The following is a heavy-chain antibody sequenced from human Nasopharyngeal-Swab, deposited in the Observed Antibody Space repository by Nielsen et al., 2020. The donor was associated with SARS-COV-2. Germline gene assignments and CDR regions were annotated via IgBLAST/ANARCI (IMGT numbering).Heavy chain of an antibody. D-gene: IGHD6-13*01. J-gene: IGHJ6*02. CDR3: VGSSWYGDYYYYYGMDV. V-gene: IGHV4-39*07. CDR2: IYYSGST. CDR1: GGSTSSSSYY. Sequence: SETLSLTCPLSGGSTSSSSYYWGWIRQPPGKGLEWIGSIYYSGSTYYNPSLKSRVTISVDTSKNQFSLKLSSVTAADTAVYYCVGSSWYGDYYYYYGMDVWGQGTTVTVSS.